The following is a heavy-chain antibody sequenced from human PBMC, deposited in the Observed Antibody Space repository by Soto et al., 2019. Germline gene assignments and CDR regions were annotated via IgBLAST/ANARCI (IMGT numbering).Heavy chain of an antibody. CDR3: ARVENPYYFDY. J-gene: IGHJ4*02. Sequence: LSLTCTVSGGSISSYYWSWIRQPPGKGLEWIGYIYYSGSTNYNPSLKSRVTISVDTSKNQFSLKLSSVTAADTAVYYCARVENPYYFDYWGQGTLVTVSS. CDR2: IYYSGST. V-gene: IGHV4-59*01. CDR1: GGSISSYY.